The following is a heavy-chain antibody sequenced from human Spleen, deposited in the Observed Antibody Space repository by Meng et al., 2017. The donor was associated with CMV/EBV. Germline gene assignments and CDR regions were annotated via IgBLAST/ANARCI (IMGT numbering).Heavy chain of an antibody. CDR3: AREGIGPNYYDSSAKSDYFDY. Sequence: GGSLRLSCAASGFTFSSYAMHWVRQAPGKGLEWVAVIPYDGSNKYYADSVKGRFTISRDNSKNTLYLQMNSLRAEDTAVYYCAREGIGPNYYDSSAKSDYFDYWGQGTLVTVSS. CDR1: GFTFSSYA. CDR2: IPYDGSNK. D-gene: IGHD3-22*01. J-gene: IGHJ4*02. V-gene: IGHV3-30*04.